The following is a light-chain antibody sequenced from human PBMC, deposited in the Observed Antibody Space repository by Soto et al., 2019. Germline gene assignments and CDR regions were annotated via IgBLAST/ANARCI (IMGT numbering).Light chain of an antibody. J-gene: IGLJ1*01. CDR3: SSFTSRFTFNYI. Sequence: QSVLTQPASVSGSPGQSITISCTGTSSDDGGYNYVSWYQQHPGKAPKIIIYEVTNRPSGVSNRFSGSKSGNTASLTISGLQAEDDADYYCSSFTSRFTFNYIFGTGTKVTVL. CDR1: SSDDGGYNY. CDR2: EVT. V-gene: IGLV2-14*01.